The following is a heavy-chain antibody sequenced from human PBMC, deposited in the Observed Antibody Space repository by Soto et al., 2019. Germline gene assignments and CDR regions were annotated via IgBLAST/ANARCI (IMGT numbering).Heavy chain of an antibody. CDR1: GFTFSAST. J-gene: IGHJ4*02. Sequence: EVQLVESGGGLVQPGGSLKLSCAASGFTFSASTMHWVRQASGKGLEWVGRIRGQSNSYATAYDASVKGRFTISRDESKNTAYLQMSRLKGEDTAVYYCTCYYASGSYCYWGQGTLVTVSS. D-gene: IGHD3-10*01. V-gene: IGHV3-73*02. CDR2: IRGQSNSYAT. CDR3: TCYYASGSYCY.